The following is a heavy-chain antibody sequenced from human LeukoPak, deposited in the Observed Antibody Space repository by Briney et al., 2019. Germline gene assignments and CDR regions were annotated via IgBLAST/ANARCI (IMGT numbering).Heavy chain of an antibody. CDR3: ARGAPYYDFWSGYPPVDY. CDR2: INHNGNVN. D-gene: IGHD3-3*01. J-gene: IGHJ4*02. Sequence: GGSPRLSCAASGFTFSSYWMNWARQAPGKGLEWVASINHNGNVNYYVDSVKGRFTISRDNAKNSLYLQMSNLRAEDTAVYFCARGAPYYDFWSGYPPVDYWGRGTLVTVSS. V-gene: IGHV3-7*03. CDR1: GFTFSSYW.